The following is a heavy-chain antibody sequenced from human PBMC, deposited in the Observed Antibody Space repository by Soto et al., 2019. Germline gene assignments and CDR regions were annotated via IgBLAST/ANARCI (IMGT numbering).Heavy chain of an antibody. V-gene: IGHV4-28*01. J-gene: IGHJ5*02. CDR3: ARKERLPAAIWT. D-gene: IGHD2-2*01. CDR2: IYYSGST. Sequence: QVHLQESGPGLVKPSDTLSLTCAVSGFSIGSNNWWGWIRQPPGKGLEWIGNIYYSGSTKYNPSLRSRVTMSVDRAKNEYSLRLSSVTAADTAVYYCARKERLPAAIWTWGQGSLVTVSS. CDR1: GFSIGSNNW.